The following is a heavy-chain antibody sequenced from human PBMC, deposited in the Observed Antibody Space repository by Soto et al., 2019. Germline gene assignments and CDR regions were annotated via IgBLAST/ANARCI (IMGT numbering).Heavy chain of an antibody. Sequence: GESLKISCQSSGYRFTSSWISWVRQMPGKSLEWMGTIYPGDSDTTYSPSFQCPVTISADKSSSTAYLQWSSLKASATAMYYCVRHVRTAGSYGMDVWGQGSTVTVSS. CDR2: IYPGDSDT. CDR1: GYRFTSSW. D-gene: IGHD3-10*02. V-gene: IGHV5-51*01. CDR3: VRHVRTAGSYGMDV. J-gene: IGHJ6*01.